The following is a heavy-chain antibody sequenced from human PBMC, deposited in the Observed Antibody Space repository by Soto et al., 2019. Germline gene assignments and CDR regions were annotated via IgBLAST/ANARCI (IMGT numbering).Heavy chain of an antibody. Sequence: SETLSLTCTVSGGSISSYYWSWIRQPPGKGLEWIGYIYYSGSTNYNPSLKSRVTISVDTSKNQFSLKLSPVTAADTAVYYCARDGVPGEYSSGSSCDYWGQGTLVTVSS. D-gene: IGHD6-19*01. J-gene: IGHJ4*02. CDR2: IYYSGST. CDR3: ARDGVPGEYSSGSSCDY. V-gene: IGHV4-59*12. CDR1: GGSISSYY.